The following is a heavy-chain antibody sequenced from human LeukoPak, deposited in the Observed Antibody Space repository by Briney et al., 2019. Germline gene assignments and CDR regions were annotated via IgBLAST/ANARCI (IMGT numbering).Heavy chain of an antibody. Sequence: SETLSLTCTVSGGSITSYYWSWIRQPAGKGLEWIGRIYTSGSSNYNPSLKSRVTMPLDTSKNQFSLRLNSVTAADTAVYYCARDGLRYCSSTSCYLPFDYWGQGTLVTVSS. CDR3: ARDGLRYCSSTSCYLPFDY. CDR2: IYTSGSS. CDR1: GGSITSYY. V-gene: IGHV4-4*07. D-gene: IGHD2-2*01. J-gene: IGHJ4*02.